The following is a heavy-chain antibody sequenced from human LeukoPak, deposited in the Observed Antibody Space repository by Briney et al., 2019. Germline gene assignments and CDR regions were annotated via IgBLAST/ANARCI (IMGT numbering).Heavy chain of an antibody. CDR2: IKEDGSDK. CDR3: TKYGDDDTPGLN. CDR1: GFSFSGYW. D-gene: IGHD4-17*01. V-gene: IGHV3-7*02. Sequence: GGSLRLSCAASGFSFSGYWMTWVRQAPGKGLEWVANIKEDGSDKYYVDSVKGRFTISRDNAKNSLYLQMNSLRAEDTAVYYCTKYGDDDTPGLNWGQGTLVTVSS. J-gene: IGHJ4*02.